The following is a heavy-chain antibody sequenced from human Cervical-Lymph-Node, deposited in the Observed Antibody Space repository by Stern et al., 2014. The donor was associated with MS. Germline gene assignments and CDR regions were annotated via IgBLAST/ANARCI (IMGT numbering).Heavy chain of an antibody. V-gene: IGHV4-59*01. CDR3: ARDARSSSHFDY. CDR2: IYYSGST. D-gene: IGHD6-13*01. Sequence: VQLVESGPGLVKPSETLSLTCTVSGGSISSYYWSWIRQPPGKGLEWIGYIYYSGSTNYNPSLKRRVTMSVDTSKNQFSLKLTSVTAADTAVYYCARDARSSSHFDYWGQGTLVTVSS. J-gene: IGHJ4*02. CDR1: GGSISSYY.